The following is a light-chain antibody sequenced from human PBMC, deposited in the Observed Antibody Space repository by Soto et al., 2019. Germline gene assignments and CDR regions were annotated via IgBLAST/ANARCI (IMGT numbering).Light chain of an antibody. Sequence: EIVMTQSPPTLSVSPVEIATLSFRASQSVGSKLAWYQQKPGQAPRLLIYDASNRATGIPARFSGSGSGTDFTLTISSLETEDFAVYYCQQSSNWITFGQGTRLEIK. V-gene: IGKV3-11*01. CDR3: QQSSNWIT. J-gene: IGKJ5*01. CDR1: QSVGSK. CDR2: DAS.